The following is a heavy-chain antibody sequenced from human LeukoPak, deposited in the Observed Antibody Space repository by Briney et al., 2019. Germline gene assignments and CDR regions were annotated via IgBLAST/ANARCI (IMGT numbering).Heavy chain of an antibody. Sequence: ASVKVSCKASGYTFTGYAMNWVRQAPGQGLEWMGWNNTNTGNPTYAQGFTGRFVVSLDTSVSTAYLQISSLKAEDTAMYYCAGGYCSSTSCYTGGFDPWGQGTLVTVSS. CDR2: NNTNTGNP. D-gene: IGHD2-2*02. V-gene: IGHV7-4-1*02. CDR1: GYTFTGYA. CDR3: AGGYCSSTSCYTGGFDP. J-gene: IGHJ5*02.